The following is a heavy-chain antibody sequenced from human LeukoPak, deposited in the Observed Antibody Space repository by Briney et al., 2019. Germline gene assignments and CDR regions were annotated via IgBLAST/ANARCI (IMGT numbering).Heavy chain of an antibody. CDR1: GYTFTSYG. CDR2: IFPMFGST. J-gene: IGHJ4*02. CDR3: ARVVFRLGALYFDH. Sequence: SVKVSCKASGYTFTSYGISWVRQAPGQGLEWMGGIFPMFGSTKDAQKFQGRVTISTDESTSTAYMELSSLTSEDTAVYYCARVVFRLGALYFDHWGQGTLVTVSS. V-gene: IGHV1-69*05. D-gene: IGHD3-16*01.